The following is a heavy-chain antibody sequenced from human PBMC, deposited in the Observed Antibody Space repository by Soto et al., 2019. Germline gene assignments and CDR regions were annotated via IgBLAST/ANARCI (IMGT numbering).Heavy chain of an antibody. V-gene: IGHV3-73*01. CDR3: AKDLHWYGMDV. D-gene: IGHD1-1*01. CDR1: GFTFGASN. J-gene: IGHJ6*02. CDR2: IGSKGETYAT. Sequence: PGGSLRLSCAASGFTFGASNLQWVRQASGKGLEWLGRIGSKGETYATTYAASVKGRFTISRDDSKKTAYLQMNNLESEDTAVYYCAKDLHWYGMDVWGQGTTVTVSS.